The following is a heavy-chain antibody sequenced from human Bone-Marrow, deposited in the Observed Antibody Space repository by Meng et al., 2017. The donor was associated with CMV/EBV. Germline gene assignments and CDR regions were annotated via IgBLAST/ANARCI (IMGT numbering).Heavy chain of an antibody. V-gene: IGHV1-69*10. CDR2: IIPILGKA. D-gene: IGHD2-15*01. J-gene: IGHJ4*02. CDR1: GGTFSSYA. Sequence: SVKVSCKASGGTFSSYAISWVRQAPGQGLEWMGGIIPILGKANYAQKFQGRVTITADKSTSTAYMELSSLRSEDTAVYDCARQIQDIVVVVVASLGYWGQGTLVTVSS. CDR3: ARQIQDIVVVVVASLGY.